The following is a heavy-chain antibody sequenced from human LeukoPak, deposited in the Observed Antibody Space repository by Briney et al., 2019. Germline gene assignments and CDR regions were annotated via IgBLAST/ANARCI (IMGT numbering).Heavy chain of an antibody. CDR2: VSSSSTSI. Sequence: PGGSLRLSCAASGFSFSIYSMNWVRQAPGKGLDWVSSVSSSSTSIYYADSLKGRSTISRDNAKNSLFLQVNSLRDEDTAVYYCARGPPCSSTSCYVTGAFDFWGQGTMVTVSS. CDR1: GFSFSIYS. CDR3: ARGPPCSSTSCYVTGAFDF. D-gene: IGHD2-2*01. V-gene: IGHV3-21*01. J-gene: IGHJ3*01.